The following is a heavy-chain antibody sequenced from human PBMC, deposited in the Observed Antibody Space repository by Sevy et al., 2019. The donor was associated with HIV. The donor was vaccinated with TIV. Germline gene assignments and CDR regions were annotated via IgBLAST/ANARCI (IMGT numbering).Heavy chain of an antibody. CDR1: GFIFNTYN. Sequence: GGSLRLSCTASGFIFNTYNMNWVRQAPGKGLEWVACISSSSSYIYYADSVKGRFTISRDNAKNSLYLQMNNLRAEDTAVYYCARCQSAYYDILSWGQRTVVTVSS. V-gene: IGHV3-21*01. D-gene: IGHD3-9*01. CDR2: ISSSSSYI. J-gene: IGHJ4*02. CDR3: ARCQSAYYDILS.